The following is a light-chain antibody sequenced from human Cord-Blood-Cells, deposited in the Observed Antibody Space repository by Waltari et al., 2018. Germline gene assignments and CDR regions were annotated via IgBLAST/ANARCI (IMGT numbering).Light chain of an antibody. V-gene: IGLV2-11*01. CDR3: CSYAGSYTLV. J-gene: IGLJ2*01. CDR2: YVS. CDR1: SSDVGGYNY. Sequence: QSALTQPRSVSGSPGQSVTIPCTGTSSDVGGYNYSSWYQQHPGKAPKPMIYYVSKRPSGVPDRFSGSKSGNTASLTISGLQAEDEADYYCCSYAGSYTLVFGGGTKLTVL.